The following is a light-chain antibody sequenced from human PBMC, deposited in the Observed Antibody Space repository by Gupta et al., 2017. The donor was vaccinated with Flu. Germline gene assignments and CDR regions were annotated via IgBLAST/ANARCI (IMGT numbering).Light chain of an antibody. CDR1: TSNVGSNS. V-gene: IGLV1-44*01. J-gene: IGLJ2*01. CDR3: STSDDRLSGRI. Sequence: ITISCSGSTSNVGSNSVNWFHQFPGSAPKLLIHSSSLRPSGVPDRFSGSKSGTSASLAISGLRSEDEADYFCSTSDDRLSGRIFGGGTKLTVL. CDR2: SSS.